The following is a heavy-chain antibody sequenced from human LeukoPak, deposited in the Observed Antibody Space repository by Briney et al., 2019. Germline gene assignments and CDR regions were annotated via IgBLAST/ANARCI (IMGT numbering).Heavy chain of an antibody. CDR2: IYPGDSDT. Sequence: GESLKISCKGSGYSFTSYWIGWVRQMPGKGLEWMGIIYPGDSDTRYSPSFQGQVTISADKSISTAYLQWSSLKASDTAMYYCARTGSYDFWSGYYTGLNYYYYGMDVWGQGTTVTVSS. V-gene: IGHV5-51*01. CDR3: ARTGSYDFWSGYYTGLNYYYYGMDV. CDR1: GYSFTSYW. J-gene: IGHJ6*02. D-gene: IGHD3-3*01.